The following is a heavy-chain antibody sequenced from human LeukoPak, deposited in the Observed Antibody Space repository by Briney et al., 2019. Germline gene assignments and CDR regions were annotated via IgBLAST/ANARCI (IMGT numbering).Heavy chain of an antibody. CDR3: ATVWGVVVAARF. CDR1: GFTFSSYE. J-gene: IGHJ6*04. V-gene: IGHV3-48*03. D-gene: IGHD2-15*01. Sequence: GGSLRLSCAASGFTFSSYEMNWVRQAPGKGLEWVSYISSSGSTIYYADSVKGRFTISRDNSKNTLYLQMNSLRAEDTAVYYCATVWGVVVAARFWGKGTTVTVSS. CDR2: ISSSGSTI.